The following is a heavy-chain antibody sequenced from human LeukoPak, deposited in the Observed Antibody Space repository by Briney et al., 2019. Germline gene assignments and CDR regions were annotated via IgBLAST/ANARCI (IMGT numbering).Heavy chain of an antibody. J-gene: IGHJ6*02. V-gene: IGHV1-18*01. CDR3: ARGSYCSSTSCHPYYYYYYGMDV. CDR1: GYTFTTYG. D-gene: IGHD2-2*01. CDR2: ISAYNGNT. Sequence: GASVKVSCKASGYTFTTYGISWVRQAPGQGLEWMGWISAYNGNTNYAQKLQGRVTMTTDTSTSTAYMELRSLRSDDTAVYYCARGSYCSSTSCHPYYYYYYGMDVWGRGTTVTVS.